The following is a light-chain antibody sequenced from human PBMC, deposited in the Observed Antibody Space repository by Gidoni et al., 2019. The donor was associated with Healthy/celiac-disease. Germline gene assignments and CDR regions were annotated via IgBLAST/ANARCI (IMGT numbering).Light chain of an antibody. CDR1: QIVGAN. Sequence: EIVLTQSPATLSLSPGERATLSCRTSQIVGANLAWYQQKPGQAPRLLIYDISTRATGIPARFSGSGSGTDFTLTISSLEPEDFAIYYCQQRSEWPLTFGGGTNVEIK. CDR2: DIS. V-gene: IGKV3-11*01. J-gene: IGKJ4*01. CDR3: QQRSEWPLT.